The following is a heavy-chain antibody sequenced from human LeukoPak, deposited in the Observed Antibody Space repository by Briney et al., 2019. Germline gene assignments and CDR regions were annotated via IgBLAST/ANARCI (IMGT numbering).Heavy chain of an antibody. D-gene: IGHD5-12*01. V-gene: IGHV4-4*07. CDR3: AGVSGNHWESFYDY. CDR2: IYTSGST. Sequence: SETLSLTCTVSGGSISSYYWSWIRQPAGKGLEWIGRIYTSGSTNYNPSLKSRVTMAVDTSQNQFSLKLSSVTAADTAVYYCAGVSGNHWESFYDYWGQGTLVTVSS. J-gene: IGHJ4*02. CDR1: GGSISSYY.